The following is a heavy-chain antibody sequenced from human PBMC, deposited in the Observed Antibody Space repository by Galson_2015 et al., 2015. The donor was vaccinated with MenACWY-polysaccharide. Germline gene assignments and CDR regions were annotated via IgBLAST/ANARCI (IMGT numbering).Heavy chain of an antibody. V-gene: IGHV3-30-3*01. CDR2: ISYDGSNK. Sequence: SLRLSCAASGFTFSSYAMHWVRQAPGKGLEWVAVISYDGSNKYYADSVKGRFTISRDNSQNTQYLQMNSLRAEDTAVYYCARDRRAAAGYYYYGMDVWGQGSTVTVSS. CDR3: ARDRRAAAGYYYYGMDV. CDR1: GFTFSSYA. D-gene: IGHD6-13*01. J-gene: IGHJ6*02.